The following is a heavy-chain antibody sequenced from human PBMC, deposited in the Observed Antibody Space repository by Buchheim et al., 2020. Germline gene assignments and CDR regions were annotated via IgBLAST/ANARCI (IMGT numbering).Heavy chain of an antibody. Sequence: QVHLVESGGGLVKPGGSLRLSCAPSVFTFSDYYMSWIRQAPGKGLEWVSYISSSVSTIYSADSVKGRFTISRATAKNSQYLQMNSLRAEDTAVYYCARRSSSPPYYYYYMDVWGKGTT. D-gene: IGHD6-13*01. CDR1: VFTFSDYY. CDR2: ISSSVSTI. V-gene: IGHV3-11*01. J-gene: IGHJ6*03. CDR3: ARRSSSPPYYYYYMDV.